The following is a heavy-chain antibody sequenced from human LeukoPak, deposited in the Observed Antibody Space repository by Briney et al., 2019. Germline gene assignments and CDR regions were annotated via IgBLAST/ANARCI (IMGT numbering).Heavy chain of an antibody. Sequence: PSETLSLTCTVSGGSISSYYWSWIRQPPGKGLEWIGYIYYSGSTNYNPSLKSRVTISVDTSKNQFSLKLSSVTAADTAVYYCASLASYYDSSGYSYYFDYWGRGTLVTVSS. CDR1: GGSISSYY. CDR3: ASLASYYDSSGYSYYFDY. D-gene: IGHD3-22*01. J-gene: IGHJ4*02. V-gene: IGHV4-59*01. CDR2: IYYSGST.